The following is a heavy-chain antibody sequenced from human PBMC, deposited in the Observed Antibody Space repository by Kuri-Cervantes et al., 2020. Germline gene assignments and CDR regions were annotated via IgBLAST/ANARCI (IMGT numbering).Heavy chain of an antibody. J-gene: IGHJ3*02. CDR2: IYSGGSA. Sequence: GESLKISCAASGFTVSSNYMSWVRQAPGKGLEWVSVIYSGGSAYYADSVKGRFTISRDNSKNTLYLQMNSLRAEDTAVYYCAKVQVGATLWDAFDIWGQGTMVTVSS. CDR1: GFTVSSNY. D-gene: IGHD1-26*01. V-gene: IGHV3-53*01. CDR3: AKVQVGATLWDAFDI.